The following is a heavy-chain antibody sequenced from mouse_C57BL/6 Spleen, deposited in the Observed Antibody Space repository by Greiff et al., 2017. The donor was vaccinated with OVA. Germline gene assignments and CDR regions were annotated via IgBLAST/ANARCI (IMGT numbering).Heavy chain of an antibody. D-gene: IGHD1-1*01. Sequence: EVKLVESGGDLVKPGGSLKLSCAASGFTFSSYGMSWARQTPDKRLEWVATISSGGSYTYYPDSVKGRFTISRDNAKNTLYLQMSSLKSEDTAMYYCARKLDTLVVFDYWGQGTTLTVSS. CDR1: GFTFSSYG. J-gene: IGHJ2*01. CDR3: ARKLDTLVVFDY. CDR2: ISSGGSYT. V-gene: IGHV5-6*02.